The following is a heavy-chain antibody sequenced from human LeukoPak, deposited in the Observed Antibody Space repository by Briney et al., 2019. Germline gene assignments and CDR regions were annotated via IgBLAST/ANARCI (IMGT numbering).Heavy chain of an antibody. J-gene: IGHJ5*02. D-gene: IGHD3-22*01. CDR2: IYYSGST. CDR3: ARVPYYYDSSGYYYWFDP. CDR1: GGSFSGYY. Sequence: SETLSLTCAVYGGSFSGYYWSWIRQPPGKGLEWIGYIYYSGSTNYNPSLKSRVTISVDTSKNQFSLKLSSVTAADTAVYYCARVPYYYDSSGYYYWFDPWGQGTLVTVSS. V-gene: IGHV4-59*01.